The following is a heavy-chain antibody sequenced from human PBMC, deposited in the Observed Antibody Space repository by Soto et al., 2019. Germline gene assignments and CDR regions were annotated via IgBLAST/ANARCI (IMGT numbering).Heavy chain of an antibody. V-gene: IGHV2-5*02. CDR3: ARMTPATKLWSVTADWFDP. D-gene: IGHD5-18*01. J-gene: IGHJ5*02. CDR2: IYWDDDK. Sequence: GSGPTLVNPTQTLTLTCTFSGFSLSTSGVGVGWIRQPPGKALEWLALIYWDDDKRYSPSLKSRLTITKDTSKNQVVLTMTNMDPVDTATYYCARMTPATKLWSVTADWFDPWGQGTLVTVSS. CDR1: GFSLSTSGVG.